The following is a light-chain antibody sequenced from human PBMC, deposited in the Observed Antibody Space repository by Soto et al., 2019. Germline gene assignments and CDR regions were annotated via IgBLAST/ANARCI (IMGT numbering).Light chain of an antibody. CDR3: QQYNNWPRT. CDR2: DAS. J-gene: IGKJ5*01. V-gene: IGKV3-15*01. CDR1: QSVSMY. Sequence: ESVLTQSPATLSLSPGHIATLSCMASQSVSMYLAWYQQQPGQAPRLISYDASTRATGIPARFSGSGSGKEFTLTISSLQSEDFEAYYCQQYNNWPRTFGQGTRLEIK.